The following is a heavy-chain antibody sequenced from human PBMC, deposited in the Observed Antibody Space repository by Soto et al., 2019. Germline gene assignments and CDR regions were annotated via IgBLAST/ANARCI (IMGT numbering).Heavy chain of an antibody. J-gene: IGHJ4*02. CDR1: GFTFRSYE. CDR3: ARVRIVVDLSLGDYFES. CDR2: LSSSGSTI. V-gene: IGHV3-48*03. Sequence: XGSLRLSCASSGFTFRSYEMNCVRHAPGKWLEWLSYLSSSGSTIYYADSVKGRFTISRDNAKNSLYLQMNSLRAEDTAVYYCARVRIVVDLSLGDYFESWGQGTLVTVSS. D-gene: IGHD2-21*01.